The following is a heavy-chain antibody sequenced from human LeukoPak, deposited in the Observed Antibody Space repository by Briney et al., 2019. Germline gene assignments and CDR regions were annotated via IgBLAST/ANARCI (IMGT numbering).Heavy chain of an antibody. Sequence: SETLSLTCTVSGGSISSGSYYWGWIRQPPGKGLQWIGNIYYSGITDYNPSLKGRVTISVDTSKNQFSLKLSSVTAADTAVYYCARVPPWYMDVWGKGTTITVSS. V-gene: IGHV4-39*07. J-gene: IGHJ6*03. CDR3: ARVPPWYMDV. CDR1: GGSISSGSYY. CDR2: IYYSGIT.